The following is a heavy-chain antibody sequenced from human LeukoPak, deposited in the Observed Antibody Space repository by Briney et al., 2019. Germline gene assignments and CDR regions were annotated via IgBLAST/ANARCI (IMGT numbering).Heavy chain of an antibody. D-gene: IGHD1-1*01. CDR2: ISSSSSYI. V-gene: IGHV3-21*01. CDR3: ARDHASRRGSPDY. J-gene: IGHJ4*02. CDR1: GFTFSSYS. Sequence: PGGSLRLSCAASGFTFSSYSMNWVRQAPGKGLEWVSSISSSSSYIYYADLVKGRFTISRDNAKKSLYLQMNSLRAEDTAVYYCARDHASRRGSPDYWGQGTLVTVSS.